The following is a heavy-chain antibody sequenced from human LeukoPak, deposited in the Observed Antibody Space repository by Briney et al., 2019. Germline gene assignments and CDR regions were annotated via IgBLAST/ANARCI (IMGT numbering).Heavy chain of an antibody. D-gene: IGHD4-17*01. CDR3: ATVRETGGDYEHPYYGMDV. CDR1: GFTFSSYA. CDR2: ISYEGSTK. Sequence: QPGRSLRLSCAASGFTFSSYALHWVRQAPGKGLDWVAQISYEGSTKYYADSVRGRFTISRDNSKNTLYLQVNSLRPEDTAVYYCATVRETGGDYEHPYYGMDVWGQGTTVTVSS. V-gene: IGHV3-30*04. J-gene: IGHJ6*02.